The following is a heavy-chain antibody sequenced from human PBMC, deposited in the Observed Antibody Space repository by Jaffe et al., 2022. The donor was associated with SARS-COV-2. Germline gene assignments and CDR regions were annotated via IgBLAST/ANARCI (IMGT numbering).Heavy chain of an antibody. CDR3: ARDDHEIVEVSAARQYYHYYAMDV. Sequence: QVQLVQSGVEVKKPGASVKVSCKASGYKFTSYGISWVRQAPGQGLEWIGWISVYNGNRTYAQKFQGRVTLTTDTSTSTVNMELRSLRSDDTAVYYCARDDHEIVEVSAARQYYHYYAMDVWGQGTKVTVSS. CDR1: GYKFTSYG. CDR2: ISVYNGNR. D-gene: IGHD2-2*01. V-gene: IGHV1-18*04. J-gene: IGHJ6*02.